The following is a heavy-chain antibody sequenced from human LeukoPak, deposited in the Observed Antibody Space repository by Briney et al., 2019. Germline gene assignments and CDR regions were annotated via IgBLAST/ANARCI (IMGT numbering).Heavy chain of an antibody. D-gene: IGHD4/OR15-4a*01. V-gene: IGHV3-64*01. Sequence: GGSLRLCCAASGFTFSSYAMHWVRQAPGKGLEYVSVISSNGGSTYYANSVKGRFTISRDNSKNTLYLQMGSLRAEDMAVYYCAKVAVLTPYYYYYMDVWGKGTTVTISS. J-gene: IGHJ6*03. CDR1: GFTFSSYA. CDR3: AKVAVLTPYYYYYMDV. CDR2: ISSNGGST.